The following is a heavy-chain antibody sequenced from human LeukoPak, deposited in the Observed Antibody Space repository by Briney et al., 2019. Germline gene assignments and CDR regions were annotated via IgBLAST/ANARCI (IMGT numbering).Heavy chain of an antibody. CDR1: GGSFSGYY. CDR3: ARGWRYTKD. V-gene: IGHV4-34*01. J-gene: IGHJ4*02. CDR2: INHSGST. D-gene: IGHD1-14*01. Sequence: PSETLSLTCAVYGGSFSGYYWSWIRQPPGKGLEWIGEINHSGSTNYNPSLKSRVTISVDTSKNQFSLKLSSVTAADTAVYYCARGWRYTKDWGQGTLVTVSS.